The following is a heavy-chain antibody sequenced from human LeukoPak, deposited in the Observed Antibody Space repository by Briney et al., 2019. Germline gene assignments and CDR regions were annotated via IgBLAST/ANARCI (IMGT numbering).Heavy chain of an antibody. CDR3: ARGYCSSGSCSYYFDY. D-gene: IGHD2-15*01. CDR1: GFTFSSYG. CDR2: IWYDGSNK. V-gene: IGHV3-33*01. J-gene: IGHJ4*02. Sequence: GGSLRLSCAASGFTFSSYGMHWVRQAPGKGLEWVAVIWYDGSNKYYADSVKGRFTISRDNSKNTPYLQMNSLRAEDTAVYYCARGYCSSGSCSYYFDYWGQGTLVTVSS.